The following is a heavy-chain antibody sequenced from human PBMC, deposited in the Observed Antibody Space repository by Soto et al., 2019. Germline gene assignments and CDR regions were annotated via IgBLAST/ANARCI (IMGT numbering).Heavy chain of an antibody. J-gene: IGHJ6*02. V-gene: IGHV5-10-1*01. Sequence: PGESLKISCTGSGYRFTSYWISWVRQMHGKGLEWMGRIDPSDSYTNYSPSFQGHVTISADKSISTAYLQWSSLKASDTAMYYCARHKSLNRYDILTGYYPVRYYGMDVWGQGTTVTVSS. CDR1: GYRFTSYW. CDR2: IDPSDSYT. CDR3: ARHKSLNRYDILTGYYPVRYYGMDV. D-gene: IGHD3-9*01.